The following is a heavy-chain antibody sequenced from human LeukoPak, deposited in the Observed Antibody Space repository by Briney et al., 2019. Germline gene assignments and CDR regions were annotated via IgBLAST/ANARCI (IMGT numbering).Heavy chain of an antibody. V-gene: IGHV3-11*01. D-gene: IGHD2-2*01. Sequence: GGSLRLSCAASGFTFSDYYMSWIRQAPGKGLEWVSYISSSGSTIYYADSVKGRFTISRDNAKNSLYLQMNSLRAEEKAVYYCARDSRGRGYYYYMDVWGKGTTVTVSS. CDR1: GFTFSDYY. CDR3: ARDSRGRGYYYYMDV. CDR2: ISSSGSTI. J-gene: IGHJ6*03.